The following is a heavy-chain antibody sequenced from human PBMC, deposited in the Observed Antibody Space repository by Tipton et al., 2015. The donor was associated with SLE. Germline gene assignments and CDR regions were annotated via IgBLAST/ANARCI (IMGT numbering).Heavy chain of an antibody. CDR1: GGSLSGYW. CDR3: ARDLGHGGDSDY. Sequence: LRLSCTVYGGSLSGYWWSWIRQSPGKGLEWIGEIYPTGRTDYNPSLMSRVTISVDTSQNQFSLRLTSVTAADTAVYYCARDLGHGGDSDYWGQGTLVTVSS. CDR2: IYPTGRT. D-gene: IGHD3/OR15-3a*01. V-gene: IGHV4-34*01. J-gene: IGHJ4*02.